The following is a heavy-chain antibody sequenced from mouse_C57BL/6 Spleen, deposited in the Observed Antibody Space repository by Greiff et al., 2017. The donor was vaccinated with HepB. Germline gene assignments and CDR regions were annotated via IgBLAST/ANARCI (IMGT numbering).Heavy chain of an antibody. CDR3: ARGYYGSPGYFDV. CDR1: GYTFTSYW. J-gene: IGHJ1*03. CDR2: IYPGSGST. V-gene: IGHV1-55*01. Sequence: QVQLKQPGAELVKPGASVKMSCKASGYTFTSYWITWVKQRPGQGLEWIGDIYPGSGSTNYNEKFKSKATLTVDTSASTAYMQLSSLTSEDSAVYYCARGYYGSPGYFDVWGTGTTVTVSS. D-gene: IGHD1-1*01.